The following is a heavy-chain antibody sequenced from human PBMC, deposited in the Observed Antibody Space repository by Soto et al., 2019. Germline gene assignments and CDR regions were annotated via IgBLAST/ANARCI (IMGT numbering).Heavy chain of an antibody. D-gene: IGHD6-19*01. J-gene: IGHJ4*02. CDR2: INAGDGNT. V-gene: IGHV1-3*01. CDR1: GYTFTNYG. CDR3: VRDGAVAGNINFDF. Sequence: QVQLVQSGAEVKRPAASVKVSCKASGYTFTNYGVHWVRQAPGQSLEWMGWINAGDGNTKYSRNFQGRVTIARATSASTAYMELSSLRSEDTAVYYCVRDGAVAGNINFDFWGQGTLVTVSS.